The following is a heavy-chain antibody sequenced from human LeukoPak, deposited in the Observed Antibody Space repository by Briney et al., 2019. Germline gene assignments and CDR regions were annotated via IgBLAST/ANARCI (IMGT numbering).Heavy chain of an antibody. CDR2: IIPILGIA. CDR1: GGTFSSYT. Sequence: ASVKVTCKASGGTFSSYTISWVRQAPGQGLEWMGRIIPILGIANYAQKFQGRVTITADKSTSTAYTELSSLRSEDTAVYYCARMDSTGDLFDYWGQGTLVTVSS. J-gene: IGHJ4*02. CDR3: ARMDSTGDLFDY. V-gene: IGHV1-69*02. D-gene: IGHD1-1*01.